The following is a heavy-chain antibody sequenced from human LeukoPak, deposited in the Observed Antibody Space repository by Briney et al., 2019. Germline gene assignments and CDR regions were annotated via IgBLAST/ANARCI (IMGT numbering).Heavy chain of an antibody. Sequence: PSETLSLTCTVSGGSISSGGYSWSWIRRPPGKGLDWIGYIYYSGSTYYNPSLKSRVSISVDMSKSQFSLKLSSVTAADTAVYYCARSSGPGLDYWGQGILVTVSS. J-gene: IGHJ4*02. CDR3: ARSSGPGLDY. D-gene: IGHD3-10*01. V-gene: IGHV4-31*03. CDR2: IYYSGST. CDR1: GGSISSGGYS.